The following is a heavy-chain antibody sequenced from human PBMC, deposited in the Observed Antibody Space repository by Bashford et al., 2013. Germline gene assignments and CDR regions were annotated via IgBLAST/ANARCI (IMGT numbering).Heavy chain of an antibody. CDR3: AKLDATTGRDYGILYS. CDR1: GFTFSSYA. Sequence: GGSLRLSCAASGFTFSSYAMTWVRQAPARGLEWVSAISASGDYNYYADSVKGRFSISRSNSKNTLYLQMNSLRTEDTAVYYCAKLDATTGRDYGILYSWGRG. D-gene: IGHD3-9*01. CDR2: ISASGDYN. J-gene: IGHJ5*01. V-gene: IGHV3-23*01.